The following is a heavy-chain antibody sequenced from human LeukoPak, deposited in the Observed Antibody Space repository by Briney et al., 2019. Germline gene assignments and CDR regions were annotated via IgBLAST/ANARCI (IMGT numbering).Heavy chain of an antibody. CDR2: ISYDGSNR. J-gene: IGHJ4*02. CDR3: AKNPQQWLLTYYFDY. V-gene: IGHV3-30*18. Sequence: PGGSLRLSCAASGFTFSSYGMHWVRQAPGKGLEWVAVISYDGSNRYYADSVKGRFTISRDNSKNTLYLQMNSLRAEDTAVYYCAKNPQQWLLTYYFDYWGQGTLVTVSS. D-gene: IGHD6-19*01. CDR1: GFTFSSYG.